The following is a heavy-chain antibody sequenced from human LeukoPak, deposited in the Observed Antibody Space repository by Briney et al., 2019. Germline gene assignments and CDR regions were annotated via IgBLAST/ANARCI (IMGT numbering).Heavy chain of an antibody. J-gene: IGHJ3*02. V-gene: IGHV1-18*01. CDR2: ISACNGNT. CDR3: ARLGYSSSWYAAGDAFDI. Sequence: ASVKVSCKASGYTFTSYGISWVRQAPGQGLEWMGWISACNGNTNYAQKLQGRVTMTTDTSTSTAYMELRSLRSDDTAVYYCARLGYSSSWYAAGDAFDIWGQGTMVTVSS. CDR1: GYTFTSYG. D-gene: IGHD6-13*01.